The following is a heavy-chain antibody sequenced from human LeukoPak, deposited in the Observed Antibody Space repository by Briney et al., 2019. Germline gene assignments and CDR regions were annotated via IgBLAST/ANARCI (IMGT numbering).Heavy chain of an antibody. Sequence: SETLSLTCTVSGGSISSYYSSWIRQPPGKGLEWIGLIYYSGSTNYNPSLKSRVTISVDTSKNQFSLKLSSVTAADTAVYYCARAGYYYYGMDVWGQGTTVTVSS. J-gene: IGHJ6*02. CDR1: GGSISSYY. CDR3: ARAGYYYYGMDV. V-gene: IGHV4-59*01. CDR2: IYYSGST. D-gene: IGHD1-14*01.